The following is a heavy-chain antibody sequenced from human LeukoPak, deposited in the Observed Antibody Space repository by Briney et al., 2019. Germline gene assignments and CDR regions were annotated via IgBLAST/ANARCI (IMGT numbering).Heavy chain of an antibody. D-gene: IGHD6-13*01. Sequence: SETLSLTCTVSGGSISNYYWSWIRQPPGKELQWIGYLYNSGGTDYNPSLKSRVTISVDTSKNQFSLKLSSVTAADTAVYYCARGWGSSWHPDYFDYWGQGTLVTVSS. CDR2: LYNSGGT. CDR3: ARGWGSSWHPDYFDY. CDR1: GGSISNYY. J-gene: IGHJ4*02. V-gene: IGHV4-59*01.